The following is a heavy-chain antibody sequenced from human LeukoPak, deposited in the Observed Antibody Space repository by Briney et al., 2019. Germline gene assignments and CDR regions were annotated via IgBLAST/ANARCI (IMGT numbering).Heavy chain of an antibody. CDR2: IYHSGST. D-gene: IGHD3-3*01. V-gene: IGHV4-38-2*02. CDR3: ARVPHGETIFGVVLYWFDP. J-gene: IGHJ5*02. CDR1: SYSITSGYY. Sequence: SETLSRTGTVYSYSITSGYYWGWVRQPPGKGLEWIGSIYHSGSTYYNPSLKSRVTISVDTSKHQFSLNLNSVTAADTAVYYCARVPHGETIFGVVLYWFDPWGQGTLVTVFS.